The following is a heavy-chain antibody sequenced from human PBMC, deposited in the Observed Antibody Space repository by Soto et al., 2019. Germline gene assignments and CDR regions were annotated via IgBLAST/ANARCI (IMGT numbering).Heavy chain of an antibody. CDR1: GGSISSDNSY. CDR3: ARPGEVGATAFDI. CDR2: IYYSGST. V-gene: IGHV4-30-4*01. J-gene: IGHJ3*02. D-gene: IGHD1-26*01. Sequence: SETLSLTCTVSGGSISSDNSYWTWIRQPPGKGLEWIGCIYYSGSTYYNPSLKSRVTISVDTSKNQFSLKLSSVTAADTAVYYCARPGEVGATAFDIWGQGTMVTVSS.